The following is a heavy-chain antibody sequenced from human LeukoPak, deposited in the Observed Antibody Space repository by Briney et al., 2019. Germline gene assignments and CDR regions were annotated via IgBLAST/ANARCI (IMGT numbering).Heavy chain of an antibody. CDR2: ISSSGSTI. V-gene: IGHV3-11*04. J-gene: IGHJ6*03. D-gene: IGHD1-26*01. Sequence: PGGSLRLSCAASGFIFSDYVMDWVRQAPGKGLEWVSYISSSGSTIYYADSVKGRFTISRDNAKNSLYLQMNSLRAEDTAVYYCARDGGSGSYYDYYYYMDVWGKGTTVTVSS. CDR3: ARDGGSGSYYDYYYYMDV. CDR1: GFIFSDYV.